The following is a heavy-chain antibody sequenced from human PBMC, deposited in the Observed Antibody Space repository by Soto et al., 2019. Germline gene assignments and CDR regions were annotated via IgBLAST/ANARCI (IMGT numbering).Heavy chain of an antibody. CDR3: ARTAYCGGDCYPLGYYSMDV. J-gene: IGHJ6*02. D-gene: IGHD2-21*02. CDR1: GYTFTSYG. Sequence: QVQLVQSGAEVKKPGASVKVSCKASGYTFTSYGISWVRQAPGQGLEWMGWISAYNGNTNYAQKLQGRVTMTTDTSTSTAYMELRSLRSDDTAVYYCARTAYCGGDCYPLGYYSMDVWGQGTTVTVSS. CDR2: ISAYNGNT. V-gene: IGHV1-18*01.